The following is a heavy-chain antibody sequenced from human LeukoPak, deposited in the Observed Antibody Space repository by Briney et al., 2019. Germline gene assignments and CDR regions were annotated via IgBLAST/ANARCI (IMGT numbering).Heavy chain of an antibody. CDR1: GFTFSSYS. CDR2: ISSSSSSYI. Sequence: PGGSLRLSCAASGFTFSSYSMNWVRQAPGKGLEWVSSISSSSSSYIYYADSVKGRFTISRDNAKNSLYLQMNSLRAEDTAVYYCARAGSSGWFDYWGQGTLVTVSS. J-gene: IGHJ4*02. CDR3: ARAGSSGWFDY. D-gene: IGHD6-19*01. V-gene: IGHV3-21*01.